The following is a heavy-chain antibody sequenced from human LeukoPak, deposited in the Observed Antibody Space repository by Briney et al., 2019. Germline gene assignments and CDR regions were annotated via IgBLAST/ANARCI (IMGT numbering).Heavy chain of an antibody. CDR1: GGSISSSNW. V-gene: IGHV4-4*02. CDR2: IYHSGST. CDR3: ARFLQAAAAHTFDY. J-gene: IGHJ4*02. Sequence: KSSGTLSLTCAVSGGSISSSNWWSWVRQPPGKGLEWIGEIYHSGSTNYNPSLKSRVTISVDKSKNQFSLKLGSVTAADTAVYYCARFLQAAAAHTFDYWGQGTLVTVSS. D-gene: IGHD6-13*01.